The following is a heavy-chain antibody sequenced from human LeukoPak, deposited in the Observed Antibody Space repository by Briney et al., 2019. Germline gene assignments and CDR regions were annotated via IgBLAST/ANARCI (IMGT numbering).Heavy chain of an antibody. CDR2: TSYSEGT. V-gene: IGHV4-31*03. D-gene: IGHD1-26*01. CDR1: GGSVSRGGYY. Sequence: SETLSLTCTVSGGSVSRGGYYWNWIRQHPGKGLEWIGFTSYSEGTYYNPSLMSRITISVDRSQNQFSLKMRDVTAADTAVYFCATADWESFYFDSWGQGTLVAVSS. J-gene: IGHJ4*02. CDR3: ATADWESFYFDS.